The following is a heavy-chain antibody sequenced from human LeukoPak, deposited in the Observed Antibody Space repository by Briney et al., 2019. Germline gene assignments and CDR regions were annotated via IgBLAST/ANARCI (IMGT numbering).Heavy chain of an antibody. Sequence: GGSLRLSCAASGFTFSSYWMSWVRQAPGKGLEWVANTNQEGSEKYYVDSVKGQFTISKDNAKNSLYLQMNSLKAEDTAVYYCARDPKWLDYWGQGTLVTVSS. J-gene: IGHJ4*02. CDR3: ARDPKWLDY. V-gene: IGHV3-7*01. CDR1: GFTFSSYW. D-gene: IGHD5-12*01. CDR2: TNQEGSEK.